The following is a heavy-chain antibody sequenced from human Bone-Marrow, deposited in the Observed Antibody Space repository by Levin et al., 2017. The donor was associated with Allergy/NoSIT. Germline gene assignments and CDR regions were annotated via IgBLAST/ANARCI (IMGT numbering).Heavy chain of an antibody. Sequence: SGGSLRLSCAASGFSFSNFGMHWVRQAPGKGLDWVAVIWYDGTYTRYGDSVRGRFTMSRDDSKNTVFLQMNSLKREDTAVYYCARDVYSFGSGSSHPGYWGQGTLVTVSS. V-gene: IGHV3-33*01. D-gene: IGHD3-10*01. J-gene: IGHJ4*02. CDR1: GFSFSNFG. CDR3: ARDVYSFGSGSSHPGY. CDR2: IWYDGTYT.